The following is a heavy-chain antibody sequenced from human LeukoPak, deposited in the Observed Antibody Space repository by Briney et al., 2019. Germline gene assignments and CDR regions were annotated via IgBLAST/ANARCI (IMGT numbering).Heavy chain of an antibody. Sequence: SSVTVSCKASGGSFSDYPINWVRQAPGPGLEWLGGIIPKYSASNYAQAFQGRVTITADESTNTVYMEMSGLRPDDTAVYYCVRPDRIFGVPAAFDAWGQGTLVAVSS. D-gene: IGHD3-3*02. V-gene: IGHV1-69*01. CDR1: GGSFSDYP. CDR2: IIPKYSAS. J-gene: IGHJ3*01. CDR3: VRPDRIFGVPAAFDA.